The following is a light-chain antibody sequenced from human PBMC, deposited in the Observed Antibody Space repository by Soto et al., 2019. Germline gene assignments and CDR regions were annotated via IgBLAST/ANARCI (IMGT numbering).Light chain of an antibody. Sequence: QSALTQPASVSGSPGQSITISCTGTSSDVGSYNLVSWYQQHPGKAPKLMIYEGSKRPSGVSNRFSGSKSGNTASLTISGLQADDEADYFCSTYTSASTSFGGGTKVTVL. CDR3: STYTSASTS. J-gene: IGLJ2*01. V-gene: IGLV2-14*02. CDR2: EGS. CDR1: SSDVGSYNL.